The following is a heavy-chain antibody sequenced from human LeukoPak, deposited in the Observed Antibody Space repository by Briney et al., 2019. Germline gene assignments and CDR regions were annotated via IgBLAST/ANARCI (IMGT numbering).Heavy chain of an antibody. CDR1: GGSFSGYY. CDR3: ARSSEGFIAAFDY. Sequence: PSETLSLTCAVYGGSFSGYYWSWIRQPPGKGLEWIGEINHSGSTNYNPSLKSRVTISVDTSKNQFSLKLSSVTAADTAVYYCARSSEGFIAAFDYWGQGTLVTVSS. CDR2: INHSGST. J-gene: IGHJ4*02. V-gene: IGHV4-34*01. D-gene: IGHD6-13*01.